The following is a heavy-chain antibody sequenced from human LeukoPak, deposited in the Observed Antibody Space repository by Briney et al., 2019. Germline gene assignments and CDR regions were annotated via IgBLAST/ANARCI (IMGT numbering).Heavy chain of an antibody. CDR1: GFTFSSYA. D-gene: IGHD3-16*01. CDR2: ISSNGGST. J-gene: IGHJ6*03. CDR3: AKLGGQEVYNYYVSV. Sequence: GGSLRLSCAASGFTFSSYAMHWVRQAPGKGLEYVSAISSNGGSTYYANSVKGRFTISRDNSKNTLYLQMGSLRAEDMAVYYCAKLGGQEVYNYYVSVWGKGTTVAVSS. V-gene: IGHV3-64*01.